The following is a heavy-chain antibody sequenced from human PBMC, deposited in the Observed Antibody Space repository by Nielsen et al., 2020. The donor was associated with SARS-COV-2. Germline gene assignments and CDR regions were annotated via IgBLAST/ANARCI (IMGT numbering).Heavy chain of an antibody. V-gene: IGHV1-18*01. CDR3: ARGTKFDSLGILPPDS. CDR1: GYDFISYG. D-gene: IGHD3-9*01. CDR2: INPFRGHT. J-gene: IGHJ5*01. Sequence: ASVKLSCKASGYDFISYGINWERRAPGQGLELVGWINPFRGHTNYAENFRGRVTMTTDTATNTAYMQLRSLRYDDTAIYYCARGTKFDSLGILPPDSWGQGTLVTVSS.